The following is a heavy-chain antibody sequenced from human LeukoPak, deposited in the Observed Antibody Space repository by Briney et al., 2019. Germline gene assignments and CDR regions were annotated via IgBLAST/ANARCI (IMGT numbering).Heavy chain of an antibody. D-gene: IGHD3-16*01. CDR3: AKGKGDTGGSFDY. J-gene: IGHJ4*02. Sequence: GGSLRLSCAASGFTFSSYSMSWVRQAPGKGLEWVSGISGSGGSTYYADSVKGRITISRDNSKNTLYLQMNSLRAEDTAVYYCAKGKGDTGGSFDYWGQGTLVTVSS. V-gene: IGHV3-23*01. CDR2: ISGSGGST. CDR1: GFTFSSYS.